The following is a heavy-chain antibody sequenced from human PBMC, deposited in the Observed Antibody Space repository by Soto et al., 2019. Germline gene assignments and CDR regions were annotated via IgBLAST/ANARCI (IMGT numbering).Heavy chain of an antibody. J-gene: IGHJ4*02. Sequence: SETLSLTCTVSGGSISSYYWSWIRQPPGKGLEWIGYIYYSGSTNYNPSLKSRVTISVDTSKNQFSLKLSSVTAADTAVYYCAAYDSSGYSLNFAYWGQGTLVTVSS. V-gene: IGHV4-59*08. CDR1: GGSISSYY. D-gene: IGHD3-22*01. CDR3: AAYDSSGYSLNFAY. CDR2: IYYSGST.